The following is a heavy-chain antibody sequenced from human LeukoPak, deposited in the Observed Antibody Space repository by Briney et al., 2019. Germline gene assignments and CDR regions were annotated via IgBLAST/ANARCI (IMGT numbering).Heavy chain of an antibody. D-gene: IGHD2-15*01. Sequence: SETLSLTCTVSGGSISSSSYYWGWIRQPPGKGLEWIGSIYYSGSTYYNPSLKSRVTISVDTSKNQFSLKLSSVTAADTAVYYCARTPHCSGGSCYSWFDPWGQGTLVTVSS. CDR3: ARTPHCSGGSCYSWFDP. CDR1: GGSISSSSYY. V-gene: IGHV4-39*07. J-gene: IGHJ5*02. CDR2: IYYSGST.